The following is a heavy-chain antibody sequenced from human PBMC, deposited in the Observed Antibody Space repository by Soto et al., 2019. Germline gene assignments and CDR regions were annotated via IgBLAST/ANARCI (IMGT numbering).Heavy chain of an antibody. CDR2: IYYSGST. CDR3: AIDGSN. J-gene: IGHJ4*02. CDR1: GGSISSYY. Sequence: SETLSLTCTVSGGSISSYYWSWIRQPPGKGLEWIGYIYYSGSTNYNPSLKSRVTISVDTSKNQFSLKLSSVTAADTAVYYCAIDGSNWGQGTLVTVSS. V-gene: IGHV4-59*01. D-gene: IGHD1-26*01.